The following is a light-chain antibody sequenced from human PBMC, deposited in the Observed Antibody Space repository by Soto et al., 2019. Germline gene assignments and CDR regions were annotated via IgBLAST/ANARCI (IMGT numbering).Light chain of an antibody. Sequence: EIVLTQSPATLSLSPGERATLSCRASQSVSTSLAWYQQKPGQAPRLLIYDASKRATVISARFSGSGSATDFTLTISSLDHEDFAVYYCQQRSNWPLLSFGGGTKVEIK. CDR3: QQRSNWPLLS. J-gene: IGKJ4*01. CDR2: DAS. CDR1: QSVSTS. V-gene: IGKV3-11*01.